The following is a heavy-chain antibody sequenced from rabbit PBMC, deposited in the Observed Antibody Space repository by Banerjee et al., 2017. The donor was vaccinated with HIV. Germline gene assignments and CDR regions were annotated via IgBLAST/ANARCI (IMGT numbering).Heavy chain of an antibody. Sequence: QSLEESGGDLVKPGASLTLTCKASGSDISSNAMCWVRQAPGKGLELIACIYSSNGDKWYASWVNGRFTISKTSSTTVTLQMTSLTAADTATYFCARDLAGVIGWNFGLWGPGTLVTVS. CDR1: GSDISSNA. D-gene: IGHD4-1*01. CDR3: ARDLAGVIGWNFGL. V-gene: IGHV1S40*01. J-gene: IGHJ6*01. CDR2: IYSSNGDK.